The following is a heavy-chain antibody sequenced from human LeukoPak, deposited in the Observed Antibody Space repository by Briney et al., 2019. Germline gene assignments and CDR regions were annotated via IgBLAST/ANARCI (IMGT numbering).Heavy chain of an antibody. V-gene: IGHV4-31*03. J-gene: IGHJ6*02. Sequence: KTSQTLSLTCTVSGGSISSGGYYWSWIRQHPGKGLEWIGYIYYSGSTYYNPSLKSRVTISVDTSKNQFSLKLSSVTAADTAVYYCAREPLFSPSYYGMDVWGQGTTVTVSS. D-gene: IGHD3-3*02. CDR3: AREPLFSPSYYGMDV. CDR2: IYYSGST. CDR1: GGSISSGGYY.